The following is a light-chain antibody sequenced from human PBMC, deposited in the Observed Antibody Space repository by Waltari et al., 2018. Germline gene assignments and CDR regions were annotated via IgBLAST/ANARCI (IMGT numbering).Light chain of an antibody. CDR1: SSDGGRYNF. Sequence: QSALTQPASVSGSPGQPITISCTGSSSDGGRYNFVSWYQQHPGKAPKLMIFDVTDRPSGVSDRFSGSKSGNTASLTISGLQPEDEADYYCSSHTTSSTLVFGGGTRVTVL. V-gene: IGLV2-14*03. J-gene: IGLJ2*01. CDR3: SSHTTSSTLV. CDR2: DVT.